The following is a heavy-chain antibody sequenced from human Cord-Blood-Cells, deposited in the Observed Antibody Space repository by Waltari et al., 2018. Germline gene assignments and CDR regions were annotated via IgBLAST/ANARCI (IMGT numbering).Heavy chain of an antibody. V-gene: IGHV3-49*05. CDR3: TRSHRDYDFWSGLDY. CDR1: GFTFGDYA. J-gene: IGHJ4*02. CDR2: IRSKAYGGTT. Sequence: EVQLVESGGGLVKPGRSLRLSCTASGFTFGDYAMSWFRPAPGKGLEWVGFIRSKAYGGTTEYAASVKGRFTITRDDSKSIAYLQMNSLKTEDTAVYYCTRSHRDYDFWSGLDYWGQGTLVTVSS. D-gene: IGHD3-3*01.